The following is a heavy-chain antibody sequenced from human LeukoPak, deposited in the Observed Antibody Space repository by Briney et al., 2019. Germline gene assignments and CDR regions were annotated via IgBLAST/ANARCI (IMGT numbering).Heavy chain of an antibody. D-gene: IGHD2-21*02. CDR2: ISSSGSTI. CDR3: ARSGGDWGNDAFDI. CDR1: GFTFSSYE. V-gene: IGHV3-48*03. Sequence: GGSLRLSCAASGFTFSSYEMNWVRQAPGKGLEWVSYISSSGSTIYYADSVKGRFTISRDNAKNSLYLQVNSLRAEDTAVYYCARSGGDWGNDAFDIWGQGTMVTVSS. J-gene: IGHJ3*02.